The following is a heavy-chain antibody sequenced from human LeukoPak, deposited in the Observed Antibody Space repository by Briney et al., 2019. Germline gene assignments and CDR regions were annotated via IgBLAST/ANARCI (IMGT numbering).Heavy chain of an antibody. CDR3: AKAYSSGWGDWYFDL. CDR1: GFTFSSYG. CDR2: ISGSGGST. V-gene: IGHV3-23*01. D-gene: IGHD6-19*01. Sequence: GGSLRLSCAASGFTFSSYGMSWVRQAPGKGLEWVSAISGSGGSTYYADSVKGRFTISRDNSKNTLYLQMNSLRAEDTAVYYCAKAYSSGWGDWYFDLWGRGTLVTVSS. J-gene: IGHJ2*01.